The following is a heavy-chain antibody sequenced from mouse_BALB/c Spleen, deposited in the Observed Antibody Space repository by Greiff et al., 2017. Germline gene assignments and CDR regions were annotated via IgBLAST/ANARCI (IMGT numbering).Heavy chain of an antibody. Sequence: EVKLVESGGGLVQPGGSLKLSCAASGFTFSSYTMSWVRQTPEKRLEWVAYISNGGGSTYYPDTVKGRFTISRDNAKNTRYLQMSSLKSEDTAMYCCARDGVRPFAYWGQGTLVTVSA. J-gene: IGHJ3*01. V-gene: IGHV5-12-2*01. D-gene: IGHD1-2*01. CDR2: ISNGGGST. CDR3: ARDGVRPFAY. CDR1: GFTFSSYT.